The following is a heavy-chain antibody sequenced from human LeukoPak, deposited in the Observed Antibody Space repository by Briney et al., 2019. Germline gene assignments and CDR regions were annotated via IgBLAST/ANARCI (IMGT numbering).Heavy chain of an antibody. V-gene: IGHV3-30*18. CDR3: AKARSGWYDYFDY. CDR1: GFTFSSYG. Sequence: PGRSLRLPCAASGFTFSSYGMHWVRQAPGKGLEWVAVISYDGSNKYYADSVKGRFTISRDNSKNTLYLQMNSLRAEDTALYYCAKARSGWYDYFDYWGQGTLVTVSS. J-gene: IGHJ4*02. D-gene: IGHD6-19*01. CDR2: ISYDGSNK.